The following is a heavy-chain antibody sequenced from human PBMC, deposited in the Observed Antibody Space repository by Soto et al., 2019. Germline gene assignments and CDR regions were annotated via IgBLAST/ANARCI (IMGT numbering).Heavy chain of an antibody. J-gene: IGHJ3*02. V-gene: IGHV3-11*06. CDR3: ARGTSGPSTPLDAFDI. Sequence: PGGSLRLSCAASGFTFSDYYMSWIRQAPGKGLEWVSYISSSSSYTNYADSVKGRFTISRDNAKNSLYLQMNSLRAEDTAVYYCARGTSGPSTPLDAFDIWGQGTMVTVSS. CDR1: GFTFSDYY. CDR2: ISSSSSYT.